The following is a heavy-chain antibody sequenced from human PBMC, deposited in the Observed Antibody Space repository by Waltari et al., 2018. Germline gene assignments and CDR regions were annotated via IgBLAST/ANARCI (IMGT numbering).Heavy chain of an antibody. CDR3: AREEFYYDSSGKDAFDI. D-gene: IGHD3-22*01. CDR2: IYTSGST. V-gene: IGHV4-61*02. J-gene: IGHJ3*02. CDR1: GGSISSGSYY. Sequence: LTCTVSGGSISSGSYYWSWIRQPAGKGLEWIGRIYTSGSTNYNPSLKSRVTISVDTSKNQFSLKLSSVTAADTAVYYCAREEFYYDSSGKDAFDIWGQGTMV.